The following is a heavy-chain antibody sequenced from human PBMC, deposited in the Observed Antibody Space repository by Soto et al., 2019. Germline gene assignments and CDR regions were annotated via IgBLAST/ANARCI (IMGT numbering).Heavy chain of an antibody. V-gene: IGHV3-11*01. D-gene: IGHD1-26*01. CDR2: INSGSTI. CDR1: GFIFSDYF. J-gene: IGHJ4*02. Sequence: GGSLRLSCAASGFIFSDYFMSWIRQAPGKGLGWVSYINSGSTIYYADSVKGRLTVSRDNAKNSLYLQMNSLSVEDTAVYYCARDPLSSGSYWGEGTLVTVSS. CDR3: ARDPLSSGSY.